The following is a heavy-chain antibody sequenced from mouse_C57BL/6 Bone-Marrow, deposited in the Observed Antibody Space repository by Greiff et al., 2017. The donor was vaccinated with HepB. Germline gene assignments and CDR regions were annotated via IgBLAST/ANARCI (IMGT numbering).Heavy chain of an antibody. J-gene: IGHJ3*01. V-gene: IGHV3-6*01. CDR3: AREDGITAWFAY. CDR2: ISYDGSN. D-gene: IGHD2-1*01. CDR1: GYSITSGYY. Sequence: VQLKESGPGLVKPSQSLSLTCSVTGYSITSGYYWNWIRQFPGNKLEWMGYISYDGSNNYNPSLKNRISITRDTSKNQFFLKLNSVTTEDTATYYCAREDGITAWFAYWGQGTLVTVSA.